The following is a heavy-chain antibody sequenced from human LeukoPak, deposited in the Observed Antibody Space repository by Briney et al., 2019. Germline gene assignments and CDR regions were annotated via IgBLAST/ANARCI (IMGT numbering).Heavy chain of an antibody. CDR3: ARLQPLVIPAAKLGFDY. J-gene: IGHJ4*02. Sequence: GGSLRLSCAASGFTFSSYWIHWVRQAPGKGLVWVSRINSDGSSTTYADSVKGRFTISRDNSRDRIYLQMNSLRTDDTAVYYCARLQPLVIPAAKLGFDYWGQGTLVTVSS. CDR1: GFTFSSYW. V-gene: IGHV3-74*01. CDR2: INSDGSST. D-gene: IGHD2-2*01.